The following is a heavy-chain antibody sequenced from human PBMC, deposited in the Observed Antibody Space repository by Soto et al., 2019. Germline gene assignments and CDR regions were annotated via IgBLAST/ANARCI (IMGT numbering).Heavy chain of an antibody. D-gene: IGHD6-13*01. CDR1: GVTLKNSA. Sequence: SVKDSCTASGVTLKNSALSWVRQAPGQGPEWMRGIIPVFGPALYAQTFQGRVTITADESTNTAFLDVSSLRSEDTAVYYCGRGGSWAKVDSWGQGTVGTVSS. CDR2: IIPVFGPA. J-gene: IGHJ4*02. CDR3: GRGGSWAKVDS. V-gene: IGHV1-69*13.